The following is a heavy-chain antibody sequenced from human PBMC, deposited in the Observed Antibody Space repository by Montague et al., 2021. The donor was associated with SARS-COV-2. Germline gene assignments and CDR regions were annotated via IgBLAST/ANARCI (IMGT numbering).Heavy chain of an antibody. D-gene: IGHD3-10*02. Sequence: SETLSLTCTVSGYSINSNYYWGWIRQPPGKGLEWIGCIYHSGTTHYHPSLKSRVTISLDASNNHFSLKVNSVTAADTAVYDCARAPYYVPGKPSHFDYWGQGTPVTVSS. CDR3: ARAPYYVPGKPSHFDY. J-gene: IGHJ4*02. CDR2: IYHSGTT. V-gene: IGHV4-38-2*02. CDR1: GYSINSNYY.